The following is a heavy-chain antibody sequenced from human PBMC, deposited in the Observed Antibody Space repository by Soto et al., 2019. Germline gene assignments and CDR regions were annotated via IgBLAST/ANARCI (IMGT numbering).Heavy chain of an antibody. D-gene: IGHD1-26*01. V-gene: IGHV3-23*01. CDR1: GFTFSSYA. J-gene: IGHJ4*02. CDR2: ISGSGGTT. Sequence: PGGSLRLSCAASGFTFSSYAMNWVRQAPGKGLEWVSAISGSGGTTNYADSVKGRFTISRGNSKNTLYLHVNTLRDEDTAVYYCARGGAMGVDYWGQGTLVTVSS. CDR3: ARGGAMGVDY.